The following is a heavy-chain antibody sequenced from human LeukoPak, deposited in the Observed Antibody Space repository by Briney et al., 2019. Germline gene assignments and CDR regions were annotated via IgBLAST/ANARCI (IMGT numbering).Heavy chain of an antibody. V-gene: IGHV3-23*01. Sequence: GGSLRLSCAASGFTFSSFAMNWVRQAPGKGLEWVSIISGSGDTTHYTDSVKGRFTVSRDNAKNSLYLQMNSLRAEDTAVYYCARDGRMATTDTEQFDYWGQGTLVTVSS. CDR3: ARDGRMATTDTEQFDY. D-gene: IGHD5-24*01. CDR2: ISGSGDTT. J-gene: IGHJ4*02. CDR1: GFTFSSFA.